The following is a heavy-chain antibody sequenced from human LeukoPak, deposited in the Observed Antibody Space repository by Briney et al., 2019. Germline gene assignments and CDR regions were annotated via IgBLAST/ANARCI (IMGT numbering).Heavy chain of an antibody. CDR1: GGSISSGGYY. Sequence: SETLSLTCTVSGGSISSGGYYWSWIRQHPGKGLEWIGYIYSSGSTYYNPSLKSRVTISLDTSKNQFSLELSSVTAADTAVFYCARTDNSGYYIDYCGQGTLVTVSS. V-gene: IGHV4-31*03. CDR3: ARTDNSGYYIDY. D-gene: IGHD3-22*01. CDR2: IYSSGST. J-gene: IGHJ4*02.